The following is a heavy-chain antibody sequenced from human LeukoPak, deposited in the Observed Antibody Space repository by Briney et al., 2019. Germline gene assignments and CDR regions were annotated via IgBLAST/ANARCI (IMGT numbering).Heavy chain of an antibody. CDR2: FDPEDGET. Sequence: ASVKVSCKVSGYTLTELSMHWVRQAPGKGLEWMGGFDPEDGETIYAQKFQGRVTITTDESTSTAYMELSSLRSEDTAVYYCARGDYDSSGPYDAFDIWGQGTMVTVSS. J-gene: IGHJ3*02. CDR1: GYTLTELS. CDR3: ARGDYDSSGPYDAFDI. V-gene: IGHV1-24*01. D-gene: IGHD3-22*01.